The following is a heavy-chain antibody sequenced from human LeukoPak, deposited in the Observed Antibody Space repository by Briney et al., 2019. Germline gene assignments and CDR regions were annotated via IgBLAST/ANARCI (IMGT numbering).Heavy chain of an antibody. J-gene: IGHJ4*02. CDR2: INPNSGGT. V-gene: IGHV1-2*02. Sequence: GASVKVSCKASGYTFTGYYIHWVRQAPGQGLEWMGWINPNSGGTNYAQKFQGRVTMTRDTSISTAYMELGRLRSDDTAVYYCATSRPVVTATLDYWGQGTLVTVSS. CDR1: GYTFTGYY. D-gene: IGHD2-15*01. CDR3: ATSRPVVTATLDY.